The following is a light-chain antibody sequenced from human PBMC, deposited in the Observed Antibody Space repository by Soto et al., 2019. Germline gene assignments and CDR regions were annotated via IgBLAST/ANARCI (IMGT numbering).Light chain of an antibody. CDR2: WAS. V-gene: IGKV4-1*01. CDR3: QQYYSIPFT. Sequence: DIVMTQSPDSLAVSLGEGATINCKSSQSVLYNSNNKNYLTWYQQKPGQPPKLLIYWASTRESGVPDRFSGSGSVTDFTLTISSLQAEAVAVYYCQQYYSIPFTFGPGTKVDMK. J-gene: IGKJ3*01. CDR1: QSVLYNSNNKNY.